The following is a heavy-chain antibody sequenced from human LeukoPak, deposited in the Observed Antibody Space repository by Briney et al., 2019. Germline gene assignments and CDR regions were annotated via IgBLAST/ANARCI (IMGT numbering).Heavy chain of an antibody. J-gene: IGHJ4*02. V-gene: IGHV4-31*03. CDR1: GGSISSGGYY. CDR3: ARGRDRDGYNYVAFDY. Sequence: PSQTLSLTCTVSGGSISSGGYYWSWIRQPPGKGLEWIGYIYYSGSTYYNPSLKSRVTISVDTSKNQFSLKLSSVTAADTAVYYCARGRDRDGYNYVAFDYWGQGTLVTVSS. CDR2: IYYSGST. D-gene: IGHD5-24*01.